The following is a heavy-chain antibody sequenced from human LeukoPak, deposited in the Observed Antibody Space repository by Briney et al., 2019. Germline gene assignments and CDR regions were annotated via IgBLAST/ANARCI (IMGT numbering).Heavy chain of an antibody. V-gene: IGHV3-21*01. J-gene: IGHJ4*02. CDR2: ISSSSSYI. D-gene: IGHD4-23*01. CDR3: ASIEMEDYGGNPGSTAFDY. Sequence: PGGSLRLSCAASGFTFSSYSMNWVRQAPGKGLEWVSSISSSSSYIYYADSVKGRFTISRDNAKNSLYLQMNSLRAEDTAVYYCASIEMEDYGGNPGSTAFDYWGQGTLVTVSS. CDR1: GFTFSSYS.